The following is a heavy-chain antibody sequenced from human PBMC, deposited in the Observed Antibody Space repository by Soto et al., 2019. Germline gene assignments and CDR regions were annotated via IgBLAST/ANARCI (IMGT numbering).Heavy chain of an antibody. CDR3: ARDRRAPSP. CDR2: IKQDGSEK. J-gene: IGHJ5*02. CDR1: GFTCSSYW. V-gene: IGHV3-7*01. Sequence: GGFLRLSCAASGFTCSSYWMSWVSQAPGKGLEWVANIKQDGSEKYYVDSVKGRFTISRDNAKNSLYLQMNSLRAEDTAVYYCARDRRAPSPWGQGTLVTVSS.